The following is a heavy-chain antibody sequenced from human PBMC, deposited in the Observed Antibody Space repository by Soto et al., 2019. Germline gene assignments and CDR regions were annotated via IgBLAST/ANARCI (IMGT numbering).Heavy chain of an antibody. Sequence: GASVKVSCKASGGTFSSYAISWVRQAPGQGLEWMGGIIPIFGTANYAQKFQGRVTITADESTSTAYMELSSLRSEDTAVYYCARKSVGITGTTGAFDIWGQGTMVTVSS. CDR3: ARKSVGITGTTGAFDI. CDR2: IIPIFGTA. V-gene: IGHV1-69*13. D-gene: IGHD1-20*01. CDR1: GGTFSSYA. J-gene: IGHJ3*02.